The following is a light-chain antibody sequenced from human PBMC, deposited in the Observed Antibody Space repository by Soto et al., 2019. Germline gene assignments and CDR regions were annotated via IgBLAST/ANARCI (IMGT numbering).Light chain of an antibody. CDR1: SSDVGTYNY. V-gene: IGLV2-11*01. J-gene: IGLJ1*01. CDR3: CSYAGGNYV. CDR2: DVS. Sequence: QAALTQPRSVSGSPGQSVTISCTGTSSDVGTYNYVSWYQQHPGKAPKVVIYDVSKRPSGVPDRFSGSKSGNTASLTISGLQAEDESDDYCCSYAGGNYVFGTGTRSPS.